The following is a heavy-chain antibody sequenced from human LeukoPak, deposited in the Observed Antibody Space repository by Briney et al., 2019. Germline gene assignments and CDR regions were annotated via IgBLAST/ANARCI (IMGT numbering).Heavy chain of an antibody. V-gene: IGHV1-2*02. Sequence: GASVKVSCKASGYTFTGYYMHWVRQAPGQGLEWMAWINPNGGGTNYAQKFQGRVTMTRDTSISTAYMELSRLRSDDTAVYYCARVSSSSISFDYWGQGTLVTVSS. CDR3: ARVSSSSISFDY. J-gene: IGHJ4*02. CDR1: GYTFTGYY. D-gene: IGHD6-6*01. CDR2: INPNGGGT.